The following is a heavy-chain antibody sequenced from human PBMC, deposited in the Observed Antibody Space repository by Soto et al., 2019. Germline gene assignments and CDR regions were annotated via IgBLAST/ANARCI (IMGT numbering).Heavy chain of an antibody. Sequence: SQTLSLTCAISGGSVSSNSAAWNWIRQSPSRGLEWLGRTYYRSKWYNDYAVSVKSRITINPDTSKNQFSLQLNSVTPEDTAVYYCARELNPYYYDSSGYYYGPRYFDYWGQGTLVTVSS. D-gene: IGHD3-22*01. CDR2: TYYRSKWYN. J-gene: IGHJ4*02. CDR3: ARELNPYYYDSSGYYYGPRYFDY. V-gene: IGHV6-1*01. CDR1: GGSVSSNSAA.